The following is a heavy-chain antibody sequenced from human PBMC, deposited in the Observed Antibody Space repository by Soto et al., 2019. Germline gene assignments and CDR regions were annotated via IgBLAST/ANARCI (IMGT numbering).Heavy chain of an antibody. D-gene: IGHD6-19*01. CDR2: ISYDGSNK. CDR1: GFTFSSYG. CDR3: SKDYDSGSFDY. Sequence: QVQLVESGGGVVQPGRSLRLSCAASGFTFSSYGMHWVRQAPGKGLEWVAVISYDGSNKYYADSVKGRFTISRDNSKNTLYLQMNSLSAEDTAVYYCSKDYDSGSFDYWGQGTLVTVSS. J-gene: IGHJ4*02. V-gene: IGHV3-30*18.